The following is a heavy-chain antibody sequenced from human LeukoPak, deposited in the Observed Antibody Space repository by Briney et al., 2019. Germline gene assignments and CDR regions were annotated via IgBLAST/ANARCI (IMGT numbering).Heavy chain of an antibody. Sequence: PPETLSLTCTVSGDSISIKNNYWGWIRQSPGKGLGWIGSLYHTGSMYYNPSLKSRVTISVDTSKNQFSLKLSSVTAADTAVYYCARHMGLGYSYGYPYFDYWGQGTLVTVSS. V-gene: IGHV4-39*01. D-gene: IGHD5-18*01. CDR1: GDSISIKNNY. CDR2: LYHTGSM. CDR3: ARHMGLGYSYGYPYFDY. J-gene: IGHJ4*02.